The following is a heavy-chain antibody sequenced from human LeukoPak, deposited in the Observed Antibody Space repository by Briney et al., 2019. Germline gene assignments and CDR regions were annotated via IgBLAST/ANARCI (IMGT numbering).Heavy chain of an antibody. CDR3: AKELSYGDYVMGVD. J-gene: IGHJ4*02. CDR2: ISWDGGST. CDR1: GFTFDDYA. V-gene: IGHV3-43D*03. Sequence: GGSLRLSCAASGFTFDDYAMHWVRQAPGKGLEWVSLISWDGGSTYYADSVKGRFTISRDNSKNSLYLQMNSLRAEDTALYYCAKELSYGDYVMGVDWGQGTLVTVSS. D-gene: IGHD4-17*01.